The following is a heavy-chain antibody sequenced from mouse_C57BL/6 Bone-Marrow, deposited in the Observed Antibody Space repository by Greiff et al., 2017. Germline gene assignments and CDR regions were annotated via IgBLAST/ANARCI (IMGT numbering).Heavy chain of an antibody. D-gene: IGHD2-2*01. J-gene: IGHJ4*01. CDR2: IYPGDGDT. V-gene: IGHV1-82*01. Sequence: QVQLQQSGPELVKPGASVKISCKASGYAFSSSWMNWVKQRPGKGLEWIGRIYPGDGDTNYNGKFKGKATLTADKSSSTAYMQLSSLTSEDSAVYFCARNPTWFYAMDYWGQGTSVTVSS. CDR1: GYAFSSSW. CDR3: ARNPTWFYAMDY.